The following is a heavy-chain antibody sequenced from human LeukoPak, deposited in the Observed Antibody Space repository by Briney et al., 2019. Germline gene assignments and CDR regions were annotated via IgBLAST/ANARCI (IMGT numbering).Heavy chain of an antibody. CDR3: ASGGFDWSLKIGTAFDY. Sequence: SETLSLTCAVYGGSFSGYYWSWIRQPPGKGLEWVGEINHSGSTNYNPSLKSRVTISVDTSKNQFSLKLSSVTAADTAVYYCASGGFDWSLKIGTAFDYWGQGNLVTVSS. CDR1: GGSFSGYY. D-gene: IGHD3-9*01. CDR2: INHSGST. V-gene: IGHV4-34*01. J-gene: IGHJ4*02.